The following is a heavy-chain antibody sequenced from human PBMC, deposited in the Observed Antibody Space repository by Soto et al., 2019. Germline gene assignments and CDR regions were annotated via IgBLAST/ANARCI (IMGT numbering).Heavy chain of an antibody. CDR3: ATPAGGSGYYYSAFDI. D-gene: IGHD3-22*01. CDR2: IIPIFGTA. J-gene: IGHJ3*02. Sequence: QVQLVQSGAEVKKPGSSVKVSCKASGGTFSSYAISWVRQAPGQGLEWMGGIIPIFGTANYAQKFQGRVTITXXEXTIXAYMELSSLRSEDTAVYYCATPAGGSGYYYSAFDIWGQGTMVTVSS. V-gene: IGHV1-69*05. CDR1: GGTFSSYA.